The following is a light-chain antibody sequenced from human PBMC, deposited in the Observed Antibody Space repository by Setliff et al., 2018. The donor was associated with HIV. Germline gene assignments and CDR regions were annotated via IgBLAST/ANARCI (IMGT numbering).Light chain of an antibody. CDR2: DVT. Sequence: QSVLTQPRSVSGSPGQSVTISCTGTGNDVGGYDYVSWHQHHPGKAPKLMIYDVTKRPSGVPDRFSCSKSGNTASLTISGLQAEDEADYYCCSYAVTYILVFGGGTK. CDR3: CSYAVTYILV. V-gene: IGLV2-11*01. J-gene: IGLJ2*01. CDR1: GNDVGGYDY.